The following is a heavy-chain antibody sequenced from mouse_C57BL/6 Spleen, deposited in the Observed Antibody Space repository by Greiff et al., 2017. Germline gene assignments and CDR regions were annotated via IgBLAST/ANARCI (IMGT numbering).Heavy chain of an antibody. V-gene: IGHV14-2*01. Sequence: VQLQQSGAELVKPGASVKLSCTASGFNIKDYYMHWVKQRTEQGLEWIGRIDPEDGETNYAQKFQGKATITADTSSNTAYLQLSSLPSEDTAVYYCAIWIYYCGSSYYYFAMDYRGQGTSVTVSS. D-gene: IGHD1-1*01. J-gene: IGHJ4*01. CDR3: AIWIYYCGSSYYYFAMDY. CDR1: GFNIKDYY. CDR2: IDPEDGET.